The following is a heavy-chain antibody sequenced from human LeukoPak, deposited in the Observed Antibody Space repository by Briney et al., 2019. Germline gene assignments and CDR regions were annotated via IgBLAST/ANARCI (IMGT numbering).Heavy chain of an antibody. CDR3: ARVGDSGY. CDR2: ISGSGGRT. CDR1: GFTFSTYG. Sequence: GGSLRLSCAASGFTFSTYGMSWVRQAPGKGLEWVSAISGSGGRTDYADSVKGRFTISRDNSKNTLYLQMNSLRAEDTAVYYCARVGDSGYWGQGTLVTVSS. V-gene: IGHV3-23*01. D-gene: IGHD5-12*01. J-gene: IGHJ4*02.